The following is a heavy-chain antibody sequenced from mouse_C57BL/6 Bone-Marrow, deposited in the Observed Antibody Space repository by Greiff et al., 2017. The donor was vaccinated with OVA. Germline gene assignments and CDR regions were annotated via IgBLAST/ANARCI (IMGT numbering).Heavy chain of an antibody. V-gene: IGHV10-3*01. Sequence: DVHLVESGGGLVQPKGSLKLSCAASGFTFNTYAMHWVRQAPGKGLEWVARIRSKSSNYATYYADSVKDRFTISRDDSQSMLYLQMNNLKTEDTAMYYWVRDLGSSGYGYFDYWGQGTTLTVSS. CDR1: GFTFNTYA. CDR3: VRDLGSSGYGYFDY. CDR2: IRSKSSNYAT. J-gene: IGHJ2*01. D-gene: IGHD3-2*02.